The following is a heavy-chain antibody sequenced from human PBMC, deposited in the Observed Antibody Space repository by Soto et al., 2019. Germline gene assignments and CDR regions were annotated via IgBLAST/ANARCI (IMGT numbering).Heavy chain of an antibody. D-gene: IGHD3-9*01. V-gene: IGHV3-7*05. CDR3: ARDLKYYDILTGPGDAFDI. Sequence: EVQLVESGGGLVQPGGSLRLSCAASGFTFSSYWMSWVRQAPGKGLEWVANIKQDGSEKYYVDSVKGRFTISRDNAKNSLYLQMNSLRAEDTAVYYCARDLKYYDILTGPGDAFDIWGQGTMVTVSS. CDR1: GFTFSSYW. J-gene: IGHJ3*02. CDR2: IKQDGSEK.